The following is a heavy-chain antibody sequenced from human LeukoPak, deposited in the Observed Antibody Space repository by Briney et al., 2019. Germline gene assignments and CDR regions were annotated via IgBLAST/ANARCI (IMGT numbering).Heavy chain of an antibody. Sequence: ASVKVSCKASGYTFTGYYMHWVRQAPGQGLEWMGWINPNSGGTNYAQKFQGRVTMTRDTSISTAYMELSRLRSDDTAVYYCAREATPGIAAAVSWGQGTLVTVSS. CDR2: INPNSGGT. J-gene: IGHJ4*02. CDR1: GYTFTGYY. D-gene: IGHD6-13*01. V-gene: IGHV1-2*02. CDR3: AREATPGIAAAVS.